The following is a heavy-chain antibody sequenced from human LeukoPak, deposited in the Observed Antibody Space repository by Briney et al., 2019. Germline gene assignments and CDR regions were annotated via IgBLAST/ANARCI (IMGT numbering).Heavy chain of an antibody. CDR1: GFTFSSYS. CDR3: ARGDMWLRSHNYYFDY. D-gene: IGHD5-12*01. J-gene: IGHJ4*02. V-gene: IGHV3-48*01. CDR2: ISSSSSTI. Sequence: GGSLRLSCAASGFTFSSYSMNWVRQAPGKGLEWVSYISSSSSTIYYADSVKGRFTISRGNAKNSLYLQMNSLRAEDTAVYYCARGDMWLRSHNYYFDYWGQGTLVTVSS.